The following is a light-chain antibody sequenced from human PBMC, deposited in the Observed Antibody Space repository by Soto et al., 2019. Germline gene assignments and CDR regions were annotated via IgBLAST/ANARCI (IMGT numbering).Light chain of an antibody. V-gene: IGLV2-14*01. CDR1: SSDLAIYNY. Sequence: QSALTQPASVSGSPGQSITISCTGTSSDLAIYNYVSWYQQQPGKAPKLMIYQVTNRPSGVSNHFSGSRSGNTASHTISGLQDDDEADYYYSAYTDSSNYVFGTGTKLTV. CDR3: SAYTDSSNYV. CDR2: QVT. J-gene: IGLJ1*01.